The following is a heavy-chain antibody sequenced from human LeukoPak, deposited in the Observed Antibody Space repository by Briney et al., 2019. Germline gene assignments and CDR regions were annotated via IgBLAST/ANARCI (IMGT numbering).Heavy chain of an antibody. Sequence: GASVKVSFKASGGTFSSYAISWVRQAPGQGLEWMGGIIPIFGTANYAQKFQGRVTITADESTSTAYMELSSLRSEDTAVYYCARSVRDCSSTSCYRYYYYYGMDVWGQGTTVTVSS. D-gene: IGHD2-2*01. V-gene: IGHV1-69*13. CDR2: IIPIFGTA. J-gene: IGHJ6*02. CDR3: ARSVRDCSSTSCYRYYYYYGMDV. CDR1: GGTFSSYA.